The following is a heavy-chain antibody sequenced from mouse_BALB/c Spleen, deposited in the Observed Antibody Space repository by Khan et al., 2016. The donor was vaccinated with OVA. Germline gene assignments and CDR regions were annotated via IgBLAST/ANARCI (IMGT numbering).Heavy chain of an antibody. J-gene: IGHJ2*01. Sequence: EVQLVESGPGLVKPSQSLSLTCTVTGYSITSDYAWNWIRQFPGNKLEWMGYTSYSGDTAYNPSLKSRISITRDTSKNQFFLQLNSVTTEDTATYYVASMILYYDCSNFEGYYFDYWGQGTTLTVSS. CDR2: TSYSGDT. CDR3: ASMILYYDCSNFEGYYFDY. V-gene: IGHV3-2*02. CDR1: GYSITSDYA. D-gene: IGHD2-5*01.